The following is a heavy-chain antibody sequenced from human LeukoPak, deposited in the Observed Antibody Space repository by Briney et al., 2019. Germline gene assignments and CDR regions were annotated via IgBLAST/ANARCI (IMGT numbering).Heavy chain of an antibody. CDR2: IEKDGSDE. J-gene: IGHJ4*02. Sequence: GGSLRLSCAASGFTFSDYRMTWVRQSPGKGLEWVANIEKDGSDEYYVDSVKGRFTVSRDNAKNSLYLQMNSLRAEDTAVYYCARGSSTVTTSNWGQGTLVTVSS. CDR3: ARGSSTVTTSN. V-gene: IGHV3-7*04. CDR1: GFTFSDYR. D-gene: IGHD4-17*01.